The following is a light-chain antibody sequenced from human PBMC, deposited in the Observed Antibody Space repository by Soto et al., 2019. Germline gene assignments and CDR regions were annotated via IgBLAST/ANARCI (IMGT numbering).Light chain of an antibody. J-gene: IGLJ2*01. CDR3: SSYTTSNTLV. CDR2: DVS. CDR1: SGDVGSYNY. Sequence: SALTQPASVSGSPGQSITISCTGTSGDVGSYNYVSWYQQHPGKAPKLMIYDVSDRPSGVSNRFSGSKSGNTASLTISGLQAEDEANYYCSSYTTSNTLVFGGGTKLTVL. V-gene: IGLV2-14*03.